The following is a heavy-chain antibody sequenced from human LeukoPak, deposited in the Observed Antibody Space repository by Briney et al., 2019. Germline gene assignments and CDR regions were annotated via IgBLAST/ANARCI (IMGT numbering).Heavy chain of an antibody. CDR2: IYSGGST. D-gene: IGHD2-2*02. CDR1: GFTVSSNY. Sequence: PGGSLRLSCAASGFTVSSNYMSWVRQAPGKGLEWVSVIYSGGSTYYADSVKGRFTISRDNAKNSLYLQMNSLRAEDTAVYYCARGGGYCSSTSCYTLFDYWGQGTLVTVSS. V-gene: IGHV3-53*01. J-gene: IGHJ4*02. CDR3: ARGGGYCSSTSCYTLFDY.